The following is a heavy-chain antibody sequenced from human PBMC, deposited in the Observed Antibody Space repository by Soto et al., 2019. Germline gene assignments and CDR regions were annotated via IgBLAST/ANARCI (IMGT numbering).Heavy chain of an antibody. J-gene: IGHJ4*02. D-gene: IGHD2-15*01. CDR3: ARGPIFGYCSGGSCYRDRRFDY. CDR2: INPNGGYT. Sequence: ASVKVSCKASGYTFTSYYMHWVRQAPGQGLEWMGVINPNGGYTNYAQKFQGRVTMTRDTSASTAYMELSSLRSEDTAVYYCARGPIFGYCSGGSCYRDRRFDYWGQGTLVTVSS. V-gene: IGHV1-46*01. CDR1: GYTFTSYY.